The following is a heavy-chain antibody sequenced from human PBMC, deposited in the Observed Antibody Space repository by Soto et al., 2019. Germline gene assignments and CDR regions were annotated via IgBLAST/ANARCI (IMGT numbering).Heavy chain of an antibody. V-gene: IGHV3-33*01. J-gene: IGHJ4*02. CDR1: GFTFSSYG. CDR3: ARGGIAAARSPFDY. Sequence: QVQLVESGGGVVQPGRSLRLSCAASGFTFSSYGMHWVRQAPGKGLEWVAVIWYDGSNKYYADSVKGRFTISRDNSKNTLYLQMNSLRAEDTAVYYCARGGIAAARSPFDYWGQGTLVTVSS. CDR2: IWYDGSNK. D-gene: IGHD6-13*01.